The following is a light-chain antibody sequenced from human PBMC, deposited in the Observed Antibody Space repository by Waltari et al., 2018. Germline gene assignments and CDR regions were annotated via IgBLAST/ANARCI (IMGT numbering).Light chain of an antibody. J-gene: IGKJ1*01. Sequence: EIMLTQSPGTLSLSTGERATLACRASQSISKYLAWYQQKPGQAPRLLIYGASSRATGIPDRFSGSGSGTDFSLTISRLEPQDFAVYYCQHYVRLPATFGQGTKVEIK. CDR2: GAS. CDR3: QHYVRLPAT. CDR1: QSISKY. V-gene: IGKV3-20*01.